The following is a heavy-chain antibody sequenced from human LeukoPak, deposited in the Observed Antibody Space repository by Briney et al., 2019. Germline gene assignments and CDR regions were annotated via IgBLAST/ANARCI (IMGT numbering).Heavy chain of an antibody. J-gene: IGHJ6*03. D-gene: IGHD3-16*01. CDR3: ARYDIYYYYMDV. V-gene: IGHV1-2*02. Sequence: ASVKVSCKASGYTFTGYYMHWVRRAPGQGLEWMGWINPNSGGTNYAQKFQGRVTMTRDTSISTAYMELSRLRSDDTAVYYCARYDIYYYYMDVWGKGTTATVSS. CDR2: INPNSGGT. CDR1: GYTFTGYY.